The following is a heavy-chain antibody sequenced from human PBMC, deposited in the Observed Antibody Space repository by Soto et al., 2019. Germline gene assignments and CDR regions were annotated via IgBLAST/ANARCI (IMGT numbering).Heavy chain of an antibody. D-gene: IGHD3-22*01. CDR2: INPSGGST. J-gene: IGHJ3*02. CDR3: ARDYYDSSGYYVDAFDI. CDR1: GYTFTSYY. V-gene: IGHV1-46*01. Sequence: ASVKVYCKASGYTFTSYYMHWVRQAPGQGLEWMGIINPSGGSTSYAQKFQGRVTMTRDTSTSTVYMELSSLRSEDTAVYYCARDYYDSSGYYVDAFDIWGQGTMVTVSS.